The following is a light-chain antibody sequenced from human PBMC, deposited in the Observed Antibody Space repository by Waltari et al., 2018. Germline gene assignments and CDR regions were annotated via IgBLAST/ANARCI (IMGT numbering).Light chain of an antibody. J-gene: IGKJ1*01. CDR3: HQYNSYPWT. CDR1: QSIGSS. CDR2: DAS. Sequence: DIQMAQAPSTLSASVGDRVTITCRASQSIGSSLAWYQQKLGEAPKLLIYDASSFERGVPSRFSGSGSGTDFTLSISSLQPDDFATYYCHQYNSYPWTFGQGTKVEIK. V-gene: IGKV1-5*01.